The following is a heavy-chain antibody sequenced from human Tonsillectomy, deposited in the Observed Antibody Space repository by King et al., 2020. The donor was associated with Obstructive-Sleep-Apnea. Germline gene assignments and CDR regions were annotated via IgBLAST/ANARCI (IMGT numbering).Heavy chain of an antibody. D-gene: IGHD3-22*01. CDR2: IYQSGST. Sequence: VQLQESGPGLVKPSGTLSLTCAVSGGSISSSNWGSLVRQPPGKGLEGIGEIYQSGSTNYNPSLKSRVTISIDKSKNQFSLKLSSVTAADTAVYYCAREWTYYDSSGYYPFDYWGQGTLVTVSS. CDR3: AREWTYYDSSGYYPFDY. J-gene: IGHJ4*02. CDR1: GGSISSSNW. V-gene: IGHV4-4*02.